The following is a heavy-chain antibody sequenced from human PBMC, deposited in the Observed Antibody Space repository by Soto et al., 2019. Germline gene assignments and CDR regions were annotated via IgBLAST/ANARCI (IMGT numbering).Heavy chain of an antibody. Sequence: GGSLRLSCAASGFTFSSYGMHWVRQAPGKGQEWVAVIWYDGSNKYYADSVKGRFTISRDNSKNTLYLQMNSLRAEDTAVYYCARDLQLSGMDVWGQGTTVTVSS. V-gene: IGHV3-33*01. J-gene: IGHJ6*02. D-gene: IGHD5-18*01. CDR3: ARDLQLSGMDV. CDR1: GFTFSSYG. CDR2: IWYDGSNK.